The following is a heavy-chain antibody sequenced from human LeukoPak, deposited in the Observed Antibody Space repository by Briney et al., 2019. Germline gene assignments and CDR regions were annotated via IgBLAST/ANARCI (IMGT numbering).Heavy chain of an antibody. CDR1: GYTFTGYY. Sequence: GASVKVSCKASGYTFTGYYMHWVRQAPGQGLEWMGWINPNSGGTNYAQKFQGRVTMTRDTSISTAYMELSRLRSDDTAVYYCARLPRLLWGTASVDYWGQGTLVTVSS. CDR2: INPNSGGT. CDR3: ARLPRLLWGTASVDY. V-gene: IGHV1-2*02. J-gene: IGHJ4*02. D-gene: IGHD5-18*01.